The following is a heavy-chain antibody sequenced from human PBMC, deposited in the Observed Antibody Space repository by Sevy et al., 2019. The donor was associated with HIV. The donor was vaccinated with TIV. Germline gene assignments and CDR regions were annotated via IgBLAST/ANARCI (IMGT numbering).Heavy chain of an antibody. Sequence: GGSLRLSCAASGFTFSSYAMHWVRQAPGKGLEWVAVISYDGSNKYYADSVKGRFTISRDNSKNTLYLQMNSLRAEDTAVYYGARDISGYSSSATMYYYYYYGMDVWGQGTTVTVSS. CDR1: GFTFSSYA. CDR3: ARDISGYSSSATMYYYYYYGMDV. J-gene: IGHJ6*02. V-gene: IGHV3-30-3*01. CDR2: ISYDGSNK. D-gene: IGHD6-6*01.